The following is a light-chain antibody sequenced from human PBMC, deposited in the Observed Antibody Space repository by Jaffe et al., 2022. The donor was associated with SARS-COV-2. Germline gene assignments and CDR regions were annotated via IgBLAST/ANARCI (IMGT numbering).Light chain of an antibody. V-gene: IGKV2-28*01. CDR2: LGS. CDR1: QSLLYSDGYIY. CDR3: MQVVQIPHT. J-gene: IGKJ2*01. Sequence: DIVMTQSPLSLPVTPGEPASISCRSSQSLLYSDGYIYLDWYLQKPGQSPQLLIYLGSNRASGVPDRFSGSASGTDFTLRISRVEAEDVGVYYCMQVVQIPHTFGQGTKLEIK.